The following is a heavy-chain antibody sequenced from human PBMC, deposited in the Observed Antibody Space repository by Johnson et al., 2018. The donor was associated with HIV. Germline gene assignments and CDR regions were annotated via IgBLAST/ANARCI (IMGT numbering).Heavy chain of an antibody. CDR1: GFTFTSFA. CDR3: ARDMCSGGSCYAFDI. V-gene: IGHV3-30-3*01. J-gene: IGHJ3*02. CDR2: ISYDGSNK. D-gene: IGHD2-15*01. Sequence: QVQLVESGGGVVQPGTSLRLSCAASGFTFTSFAMHWVRQAPGKGLEWVGFISYDGSNKYFTDSVRGRFTISRDNSRNTLFLQMNSLRAEDTGVYYCARDMCSGGSCYAFDIWGQGTMVTVSS.